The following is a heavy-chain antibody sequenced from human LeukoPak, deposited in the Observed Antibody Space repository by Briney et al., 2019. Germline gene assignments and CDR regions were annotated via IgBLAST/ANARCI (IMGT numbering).Heavy chain of an antibody. V-gene: IGHV5-51*01. CDR3: ARHDSGSYHSDFQY. Sequence: GESLKISCKGSGYSFTSYWIGWVRQVPGKGPEWMGIIYPGDSDTRYSPSFQGQVTISADKSISTAYLQWSSLKASDTAMYYCARHDSGSYHSDFQYWGQGTLVSVSS. J-gene: IGHJ1*01. CDR2: IYPGDSDT. D-gene: IGHD1-26*01. CDR1: GYSFTSYW.